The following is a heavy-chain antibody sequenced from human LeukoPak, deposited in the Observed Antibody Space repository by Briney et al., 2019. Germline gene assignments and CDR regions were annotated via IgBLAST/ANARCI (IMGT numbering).Heavy chain of an antibody. CDR2: ISTSSSYI. V-gene: IGHV3-21*01. CDR3: ARVGLDRRGYSGYEAFDY. D-gene: IGHD5-12*01. J-gene: IGHJ4*02. CDR1: GFTFSSYG. Sequence: GRSLRLSCAASGFTFSSYGMNWVRQAPGKGLEWVSSISTSSSYIYYADAVKGRFTISRDNAKNSLYLQINSLRAEDTAVYYCARVGLDRRGYSGYEAFDYWGQGTLVTVSS.